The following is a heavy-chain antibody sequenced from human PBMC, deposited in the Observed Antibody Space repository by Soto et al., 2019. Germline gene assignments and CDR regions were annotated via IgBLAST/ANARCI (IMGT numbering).Heavy chain of an antibody. J-gene: IGHJ6*02. CDR3: AKDKGYCSSTSCYYYYYYGMDV. V-gene: IGHV3-30*18. CDR2: ISYGGKNK. D-gene: IGHD2-2*01. Sequence: GSLRLSCSASGFTLSSYGMHWGRQGPGKGLGWVAVISYGGKNKYYADSVKGRFTISRNNSKNTLYLQMNSLRAEDTAVYYCAKDKGYCSSTSCYYYYYYGMDVWGQGTTVTVSS. CDR1: GFTLSSYG.